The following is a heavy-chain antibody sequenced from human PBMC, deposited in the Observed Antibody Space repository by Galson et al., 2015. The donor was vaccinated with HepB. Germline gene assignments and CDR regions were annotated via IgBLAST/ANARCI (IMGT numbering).Heavy chain of an antibody. J-gene: IGHJ5*02. V-gene: IGHV3-11*01. CDR3: AKAAGWFDP. CDR1: DFSFSDFY. Sequence: SLRLSCAVSDFSFSDFYMTWIRQAPGKGLELVCYISGSGTTTNYADSVKGRFTVSRDNTKKSLYLQMNSLRAEDTAMYYCAKAAGWFDPLGQGILVTVSS. CDR2: ISGSGTTT.